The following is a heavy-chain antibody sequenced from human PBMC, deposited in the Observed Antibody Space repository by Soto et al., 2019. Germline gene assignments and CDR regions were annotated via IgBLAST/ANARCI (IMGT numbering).Heavy chain of an antibody. CDR2: IIPIFGTA. J-gene: IGHJ4*02. Sequence: QVQLAQSGAEVKKPGSSVKVSCKASGGTFSSYAISWVRQAPGQGLEWMGGIIPIFGTANYAQKFQGRVTITADESTSTAYMELSSLRSEDTAVYYCARGLSWEMATITNYFDYWGQGTLVTVSS. D-gene: IGHD5-12*01. CDR3: ARGLSWEMATITNYFDY. CDR1: GGTFSSYA. V-gene: IGHV1-69*01.